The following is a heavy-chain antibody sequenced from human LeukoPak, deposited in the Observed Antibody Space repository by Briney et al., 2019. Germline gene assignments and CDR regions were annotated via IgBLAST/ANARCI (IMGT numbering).Heavy chain of an antibody. CDR2: INPSSGNT. CDR1: GYTFTSYY. J-gene: IGHJ4*02. D-gene: IGHD3-22*01. CDR3: ARDQGYDSSGYYYYQFDY. V-gene: IGHV1-46*01. Sequence: GASVKVSCKASGYTFTSYYLQWVRQAPGQGLEWMGIINPSSGNTSYAQKFQGRVTMTRDMSTSTVYMELSSLRSEDTAVYYCARDQGYDSSGYYYYQFDYWGQGTLVTVSS.